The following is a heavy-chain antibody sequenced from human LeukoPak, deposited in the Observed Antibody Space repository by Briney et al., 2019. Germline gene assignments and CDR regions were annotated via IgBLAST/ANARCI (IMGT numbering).Heavy chain of an antibody. Sequence: GASVKVSCKASRGTFSSYAIGWVRQAPGQGLEWMGGIIPIFGTANYAQKFQGRVTITADESTSTAYMELSSLRSEDTAVYYCARGGYSSSWYRSDYWGQGTLVTVSS. CDR2: IIPIFGTA. V-gene: IGHV1-69*13. D-gene: IGHD6-13*01. CDR3: ARGGYSSSWYRSDY. J-gene: IGHJ4*02. CDR1: RGTFSSYA.